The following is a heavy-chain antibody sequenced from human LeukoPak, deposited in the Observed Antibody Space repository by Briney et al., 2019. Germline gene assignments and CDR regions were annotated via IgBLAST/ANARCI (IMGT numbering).Heavy chain of an antibody. Sequence: ASVKVSCKVSGYTLTELSMHWVRQAPGKGLEWMGGFDPEDGETIYAQKFQGRVTMTEDTSTDTAYMELSSLRSEDTAVYYCATGARIAVLPAASIYYGMDVWGQGTTVTVSS. CDR2: FDPEDGET. CDR1: GYTLTELS. V-gene: IGHV1-24*01. CDR3: ATGARIAVLPAASIYYGMDV. J-gene: IGHJ6*02. D-gene: IGHD2-2*01.